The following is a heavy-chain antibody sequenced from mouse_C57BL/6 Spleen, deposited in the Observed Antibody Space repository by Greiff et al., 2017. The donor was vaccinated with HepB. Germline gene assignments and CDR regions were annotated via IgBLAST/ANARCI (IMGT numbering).Heavy chain of an antibody. Sequence: VKLMESGAELARPGASVKLSCKASGYTFTSYGISWVKQRTGQGLEWIGEIYPRSGNTYYNEKFKGKATLTADKSSSTAYMELRSLTSEDSAVYFCARYNSNYAYWGQGTTLTVSS. CDR2: IYPRSGNT. CDR3: ARYNSNYAY. V-gene: IGHV1-81*01. CDR1: GYTFTSYG. J-gene: IGHJ2*01. D-gene: IGHD2-5*01.